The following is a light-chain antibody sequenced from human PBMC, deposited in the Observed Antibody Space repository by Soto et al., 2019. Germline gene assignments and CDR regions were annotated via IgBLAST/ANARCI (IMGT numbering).Light chain of an antibody. CDR3: TSYTTSSTLL. J-gene: IGLJ1*01. CDR1: SNDIGTYNY. CDR2: SVS. V-gene: IGLV2-14*03. Sequence: QSALTQPASVSGSPGQSITVSCTGTSNDIGTYNYVSWYQQHPGKVPKLMIYSVSNRPSGVSNRFSGSKSGNTASLTISGLQAEDEADYYCTSYTTSSTLLFGTGTKLTVL.